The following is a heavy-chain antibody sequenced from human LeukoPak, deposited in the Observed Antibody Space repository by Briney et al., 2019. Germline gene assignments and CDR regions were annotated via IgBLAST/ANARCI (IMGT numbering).Heavy chain of an antibody. CDR3: ARGSGWGVGAIDY. CDR2: ISWNSGSI. Sequence: GGSLRLSCAASGFTFDDYAMHWVRQAPGKGLEWVSGISWNSGSIGYADSVKGRFTISRDNAKNSLYLQMNSLRAEDTAVYYCARGSGWGVGAIDYWGQGTLVTVSS. CDR1: GFTFDDYA. J-gene: IGHJ4*02. D-gene: IGHD1-26*01. V-gene: IGHV3-9*01.